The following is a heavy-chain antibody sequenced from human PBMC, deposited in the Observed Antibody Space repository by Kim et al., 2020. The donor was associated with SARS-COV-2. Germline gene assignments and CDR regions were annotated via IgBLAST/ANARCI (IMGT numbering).Heavy chain of an antibody. CDR2: ISYDGSNK. Sequence: GGPLRLSCAASGFTFSSYGMHWVRQAPGKGLEWVAVISYDGSNKYYADSVKGRFTISRDNSKNTLYLQMNSLRAEDTAVYYCAKDHRYYDFWSGYLNPAYYYYYYMDVWGKGTTVTVSS. D-gene: IGHD3-3*01. CDR3: AKDHRYYDFWSGYLNPAYYYYYYMDV. J-gene: IGHJ6*03. V-gene: IGHV3-30*18. CDR1: GFTFSSYG.